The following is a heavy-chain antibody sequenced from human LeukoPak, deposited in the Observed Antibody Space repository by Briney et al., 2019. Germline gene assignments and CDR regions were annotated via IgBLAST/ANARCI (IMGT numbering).Heavy chain of an antibody. Sequence: ASVKVSCKASGYTFTSYYMHWVRQAPGQGLEWMGIINPSGGSTSYAQKFQGRVTMTRDTSTSTAYMELSSLRSEDTAVYYCARFDSSGYYLDYWGQGTLVTVSS. D-gene: IGHD3-22*01. J-gene: IGHJ4*02. CDR2: INPSGGST. CDR1: GYTFTSYY. V-gene: IGHV1-46*01. CDR3: ARFDSSGYYLDY.